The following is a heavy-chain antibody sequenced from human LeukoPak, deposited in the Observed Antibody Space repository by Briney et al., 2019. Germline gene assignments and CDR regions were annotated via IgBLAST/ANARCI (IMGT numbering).Heavy chain of an antibody. CDR2: IYHSGST. J-gene: IGHJ4*02. V-gene: IGHV4-4*02. Sequence: SGTLSLTCAVSGGSISSSNWWSWVRQPPGKGLEWIGEIYHSGSTNYNPSLKSRVTISVDKSKNQFSLTLSSVTAADTAVYYCARVVPPPPGIAAAGPYDYWGQGTLVTVSS. CDR3: ARVVPPPPGIAAAGPYDY. CDR1: GGSISSSNW. D-gene: IGHD6-13*01.